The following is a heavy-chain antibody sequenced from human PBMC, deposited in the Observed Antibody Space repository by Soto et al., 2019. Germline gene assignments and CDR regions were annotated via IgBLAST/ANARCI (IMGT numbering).Heavy chain of an antibody. J-gene: IGHJ4*02. D-gene: IGHD3-22*01. CDR1: GFTFSSYS. CDR3: ARRDSSGPDYYFDY. Sequence: EVQLVESGGGLVKPGGSLRLSCAASGFTFSSYSMNWVRQAPGNGLEWVSSISSSSSYIYYADSVKGRFTISRDNAKNSLYLQMNSLRAEDTAVYYCARRDSSGPDYYFDYWGQGTLVTVSS. V-gene: IGHV3-21*01. CDR2: ISSSSSYI.